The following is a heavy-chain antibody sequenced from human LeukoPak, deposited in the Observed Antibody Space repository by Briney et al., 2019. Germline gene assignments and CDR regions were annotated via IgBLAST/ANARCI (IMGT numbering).Heavy chain of an antibody. D-gene: IGHD3-22*01. CDR2: INHSENT. Sequence: GSLRLSCAASGFTFSDYGMHWVRQPPGKGLEWIGEINHSENTNYNPSLKSRVTISVDTSKNQFSLKLRSVTAADTAVYYCARGETYYYDTSGYFIFDYWGQGTLVTVSS. CDR1: GFTFSDYG. CDR3: ARGETYYYDTSGYFIFDY. V-gene: IGHV4-34*01. J-gene: IGHJ4*02.